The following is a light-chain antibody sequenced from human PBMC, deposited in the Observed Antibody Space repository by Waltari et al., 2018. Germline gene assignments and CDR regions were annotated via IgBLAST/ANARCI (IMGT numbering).Light chain of an antibody. CDR3: ETGGHGTWV. CDR2: VNSDGSH. Sequence: QLVLTQSPSASASLGASVKLTCTLSSGHSSNIIAWLQQRPERGPRYLMKVNSDGSHSKGDEIPDRCSGSSSGAERYLIISSLQSEDEADYYCETGGHGTWVFGGGTKLTVL. J-gene: IGLJ3*02. V-gene: IGLV4-69*01. CDR1: SGHSSNI.